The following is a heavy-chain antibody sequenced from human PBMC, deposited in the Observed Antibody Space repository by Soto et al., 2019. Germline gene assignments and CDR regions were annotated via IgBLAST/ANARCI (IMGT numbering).Heavy chain of an antibody. CDR2: ISSSSSTI. J-gene: IGHJ4*02. V-gene: IGHV3-48*02. CDR1: GFTFSSYS. D-gene: IGHD2-15*01. Sequence: PGGSLRLSCAASGFTFSSYSMNWVRQAPGKGLEWVSYISSSSSTIYYADSVKGRITISRDNAKNSLYLQMNSLRDEDTAVFFCARGLRVLRYCSGGSCYAKSPVSPGVDYWGQGTLVTVSS. CDR3: ARGLRVLRYCSGGSCYAKSPVSPGVDY.